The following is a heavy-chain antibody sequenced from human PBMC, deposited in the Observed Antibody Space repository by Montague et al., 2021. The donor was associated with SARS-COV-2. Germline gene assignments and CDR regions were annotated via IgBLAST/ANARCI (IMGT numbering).Heavy chain of an antibody. CDR3: ARPKYSSSWYVDY. Sequence: SETLSLTCTVSGGSISSSSYHWGWIRQPPGKGLEWIGSIYYSGSTYYNPSLKSRVTISVDTSKNQFSLKLSSVTAADTAVYYCARPKYSSSWYVDYWGQGTLVTVSS. CDR1: GGSISSSSYH. J-gene: IGHJ4*02. V-gene: IGHV4-39*01. CDR2: IYYSGST. D-gene: IGHD6-13*01.